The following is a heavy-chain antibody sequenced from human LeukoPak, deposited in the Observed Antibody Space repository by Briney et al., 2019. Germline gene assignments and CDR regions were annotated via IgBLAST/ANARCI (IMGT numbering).Heavy chain of an antibody. Sequence: GSLRLSCAASGFTFSSYGMHWVRQAPGKGLEWVAVIWYDGSNKYYADSVKGRFTISRDNSKNTLYLQMNSLRAEDTAVYYCAREGSGWYSFHYGMDVWGKGTTVTVSS. CDR2: IWYDGSNK. CDR3: AREGSGWYSFHYGMDV. D-gene: IGHD6-19*01. CDR1: GFTFSSYG. V-gene: IGHV3-33*01. J-gene: IGHJ6*04.